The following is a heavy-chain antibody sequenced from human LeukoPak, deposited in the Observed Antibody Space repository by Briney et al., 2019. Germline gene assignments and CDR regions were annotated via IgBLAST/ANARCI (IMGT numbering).Heavy chain of an antibody. CDR3: ASRPFLYGFRTYFDN. V-gene: IGHV4-34*01. D-gene: IGHD3-10*01. CDR2: MKQSGTP. Sequence: SETLSLTCAVYGGSFSAFHWNWIRQSPAKGLEWLGEMKQSGTPRYNPSLQSRVTISVDKSKNQFSLNVRSVSAADTAVYYCASRPFLYGFRTYFDNWAQGTLVTVSS. J-gene: IGHJ4*02. CDR1: GGSFSAFH.